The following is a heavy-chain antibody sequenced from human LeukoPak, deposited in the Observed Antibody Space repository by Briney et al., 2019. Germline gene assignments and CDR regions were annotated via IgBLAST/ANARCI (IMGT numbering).Heavy chain of an antibody. CDR1: GGSISSGGYY. CDR3: ARAEWFGELLSAFDI. D-gene: IGHD3-10*01. CDR2: IYYSGST. J-gene: IGHJ3*02. Sequence: PSETLSLTCTVSGGSISSGGYYWSWIRQHPGKGLEWIGYIYYSGSTNYNPSLKSRVTISVDTSKNQFSLKLSSVTAADTAVYYCARAEWFGELLSAFDIWGQGTMVTVSS. V-gene: IGHV4-61*08.